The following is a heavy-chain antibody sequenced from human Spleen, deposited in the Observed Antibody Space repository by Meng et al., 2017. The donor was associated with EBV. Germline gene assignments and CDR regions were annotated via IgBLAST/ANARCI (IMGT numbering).Heavy chain of an antibody. CDR2: LIPMSDAP. CDR3: ASESGRGFTPDY. Sequence: QGRRVKAGAEVKKPGSPVKVSCKTSGGTFRSDAISWVRQAPGQGLEWMGGLIPMSDAPHYAQKFQGRVTITADESTSTHYMDLSGLRSEDTAVYYCASESGRGFTPDYWGQGTLVTVSS. V-gene: IGHV1-69*01. J-gene: IGHJ4*02. CDR1: GGTFRSDA. D-gene: IGHD3-10*01.